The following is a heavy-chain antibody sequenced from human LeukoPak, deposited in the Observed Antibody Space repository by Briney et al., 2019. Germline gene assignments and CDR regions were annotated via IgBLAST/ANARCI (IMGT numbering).Heavy chain of an antibody. CDR3: AKWDENFYYMDV. CDR2: ISASGGGT. D-gene: IGHD1-26*01. Sequence: PGGSLRLSCAASGFTFSNYWMSWVRQAPGKGLQWVSSISASGGGTHYASSVRGRFSISRDNSKDTVFLQMNGLRAEDTAIYYCAKWDENFYYMDVWGQGTTVTVSS. V-gene: IGHV3-23*01. J-gene: IGHJ6*03. CDR1: GFTFSNYW.